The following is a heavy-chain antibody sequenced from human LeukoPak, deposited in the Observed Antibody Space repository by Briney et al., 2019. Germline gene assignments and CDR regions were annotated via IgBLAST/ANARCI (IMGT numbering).Heavy chain of an antibody. Sequence: SETLSLTCTVSGGSISSSSYYWGWIRQPPGKGLEWIGSIYYSGSTYYNPSLKSRVTISVDTSKNQFSLKLSSVIAADTAVYYCAREIYSSGWRIDYWGQGTLVTVSS. D-gene: IGHD6-19*01. J-gene: IGHJ4*02. CDR1: GGSISSSSYY. CDR2: IYYSGST. V-gene: IGHV4-39*07. CDR3: AREIYSSGWRIDY.